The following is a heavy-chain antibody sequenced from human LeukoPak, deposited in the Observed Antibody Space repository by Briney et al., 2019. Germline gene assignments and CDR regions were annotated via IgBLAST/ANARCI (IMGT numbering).Heavy chain of an antibody. D-gene: IGHD3-22*01. CDR1: GGSISTYY. CDR3: ARDRRPDYYDSSGSNWFDP. J-gene: IGHJ5*02. Sequence: SETLSLTCTVSGGSISTYYWSWIRQPAGKGLEWIGYIYYSGSTYYNPSLKSRVTISVDTSKNQFSLKLSSVTAADTAVYYCARDRRPDYYDSSGSNWFDPWGQGTLVTVSS. V-gene: IGHV4-59*06. CDR2: IYYSGST.